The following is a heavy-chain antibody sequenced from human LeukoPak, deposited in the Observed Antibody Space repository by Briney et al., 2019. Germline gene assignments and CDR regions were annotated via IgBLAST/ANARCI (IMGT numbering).Heavy chain of an antibody. Sequence: ASVKVSCKASGYTFTSCDFNWVRQATGQGLEWMGWMNPNSGNTGYAQKFQGRVTMTRDTSINTAYMELSSLRVEDSAVYYCVRDKRGAAAADDPFDIWGQGTMVTVSS. V-gene: IGHV1-8*01. CDR2: MNPNSGNT. CDR3: VRDKRGAAAADDPFDI. CDR1: GYTFTSCD. D-gene: IGHD6-13*01. J-gene: IGHJ3*02.